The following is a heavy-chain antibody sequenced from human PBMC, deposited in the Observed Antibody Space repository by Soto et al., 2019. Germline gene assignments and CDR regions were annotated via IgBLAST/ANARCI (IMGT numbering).Heavy chain of an antibody. CDR2: IYHSGST. J-gene: IGHJ6*02. V-gene: IGHV4-4*02. CDR3: ARDPGVDDYEGYYYYGMDV. Sequence: QVQLQESGPGLVKPSGTLSLTCAVSGGSISSSNWWSWVRQPPGKGLEWIGEIYHSGSTNYNPSLNSRVTISLDKSKKQFSLKLSSVTAADTAVYYCARDPGVDDYEGYYYYGMDVWGQGTTVTVSS. D-gene: IGHD4-17*01. CDR1: GGSISSSNW.